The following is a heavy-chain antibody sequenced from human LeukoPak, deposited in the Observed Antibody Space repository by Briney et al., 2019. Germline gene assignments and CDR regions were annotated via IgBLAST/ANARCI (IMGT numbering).Heavy chain of an antibody. CDR2: ISSSSSYI. CDR1: GFTFSSYG. D-gene: IGHD4-17*01. J-gene: IGHJ6*03. CDR3: ARVATVTTWIRYYYYYYYMDV. V-gene: IGHV3-21*01. Sequence: SGGSLRLSCAASGFTFSSYGMSCVRQAPGKGLEWGSSISSSSSYIYYADSVKGRFTISIDNANNSLYLQMNSLRAEDTAVYYCARVATVTTWIRYYYYYYYMDVWGKGTTVTISS.